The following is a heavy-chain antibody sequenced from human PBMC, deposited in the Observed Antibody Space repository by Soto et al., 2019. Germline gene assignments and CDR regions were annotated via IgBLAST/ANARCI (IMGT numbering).Heavy chain of an antibody. Sequence: ASVKVSCKASGYTFTSYYMHWVRQAPGQGLEWMGIINPSGGSTSYAQKFQGRVTMTRDASTSTVYMELSSLRSEDTAVYYCAREDIVVSRGYYYYGMDGWGQGTTVTVYS. D-gene: IGHD2-2*01. J-gene: IGHJ6*02. CDR2: INPSGGST. CDR3: AREDIVVSRGYYYYGMDG. V-gene: IGHV1-46*01. CDR1: GYTFTSYY.